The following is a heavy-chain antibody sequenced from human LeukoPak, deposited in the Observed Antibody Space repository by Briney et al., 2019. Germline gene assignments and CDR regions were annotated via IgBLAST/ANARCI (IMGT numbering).Heavy chain of an antibody. CDR2: TTPADGST. D-gene: IGHD3-10*01. V-gene: IGHV1-3*01. Sequence: ASVKVSCKTSGYSFTAYAMHWVRQAPGQRLEWMGWTTPADGSTKYSEKFQGRVTITRDTAATTAYMELSSLKSEDTAVYYCARRKSSGSGIHVINYFDYWGLGTLVTVSS. CDR1: GYSFTAYA. J-gene: IGHJ4*02. CDR3: ARRKSSGSGIHVINYFDY.